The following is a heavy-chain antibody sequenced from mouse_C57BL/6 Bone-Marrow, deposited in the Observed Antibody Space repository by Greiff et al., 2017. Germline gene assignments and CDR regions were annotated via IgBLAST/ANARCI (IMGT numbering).Heavy chain of an antibody. D-gene: IGHD2-4*01. CDR3: TTKIYYDYYCFAY. V-gene: IGHV14-4*01. CDR1: GFNIKDDY. J-gene: IGHJ3*01. Sequence: VQLQQSGAELVRPGASVKLSCTASGFNIKDDYMHWVKQRPEQGLEWIGWIDPENGDTEYASKFQGEATITADTSSNTAYMELSSLTSEDTAVYYCTTKIYYDYYCFAYWGQGTLVTVSA. CDR2: IDPENGDT.